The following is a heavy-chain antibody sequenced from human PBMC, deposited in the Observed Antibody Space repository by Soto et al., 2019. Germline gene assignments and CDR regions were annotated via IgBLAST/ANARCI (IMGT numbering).Heavy chain of an antibody. CDR3: ARGRGAARHIDY. D-gene: IGHD6-6*01. CDR2: MYYSGST. Sequence: SDTLSLTCTVAGGSISGYWWSLIRQPPGKGLEWIGYMYYSGSTNYNPSLKSRVTISVDTSKNQFSLKLTSVTAADTAVYYCARGRGAARHIDYWGQGALVTVSS. CDR1: GGSISGYW. J-gene: IGHJ4*02. V-gene: IGHV4-59*07.